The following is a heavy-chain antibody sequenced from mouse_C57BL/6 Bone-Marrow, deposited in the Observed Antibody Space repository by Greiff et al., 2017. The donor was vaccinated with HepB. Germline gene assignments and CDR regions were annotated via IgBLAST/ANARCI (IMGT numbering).Heavy chain of an antibody. CDR2: IYPRSGNT. V-gene: IGHV1-81*01. CDR1: GYTFTSYG. CDR3: ARGRLLPFAY. J-gene: IGHJ3*01. D-gene: IGHD1-1*01. Sequence: VQLQQSGAELARPGASVKLSCKASGYTFTSYGISWVNQRTGQGLEWIGEIYPRSGNTYYNEKFKGKATLTADKSSSTAYMELRSLTSEDSAVYFCARGRLLPFAYWGQGTLVTVSA.